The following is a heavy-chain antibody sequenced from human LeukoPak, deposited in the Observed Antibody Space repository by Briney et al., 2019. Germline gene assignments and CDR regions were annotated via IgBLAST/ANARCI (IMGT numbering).Heavy chain of an antibody. Sequence: ASETLSLTCTVSGGSISSYYWSWIRQPAGKGLEWIGRIYTSGSTNYNPSLKSRVTIPVDKSKNQFSLKLSSVTAADTAAYYCARSRGVEGTGFDYWGQGTLVTVSS. V-gene: IGHV4-4*07. CDR2: IYTSGST. CDR3: ARSRGVEGTGFDY. D-gene: IGHD1-26*01. J-gene: IGHJ4*02. CDR1: GGSISSYY.